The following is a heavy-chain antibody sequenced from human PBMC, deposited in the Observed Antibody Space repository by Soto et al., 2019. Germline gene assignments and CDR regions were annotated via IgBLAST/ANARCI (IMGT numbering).Heavy chain of an antibody. CDR2: INHSGNT. CDR3: ARDYYDSSGYGPLGY. Sequence: PSETLSLTCAVYGKSLSGYYWSWIRQPPGKAQEWIGEINHSGNTTYNPSLKSRVTISVDTSKNQLFLNLSSVTAADTAVYYCARDYYDSSGYGPLGYWGQGTLVTVSS. D-gene: IGHD3-22*01. V-gene: IGHV4-34*01. J-gene: IGHJ4*02. CDR1: GKSLSGYY.